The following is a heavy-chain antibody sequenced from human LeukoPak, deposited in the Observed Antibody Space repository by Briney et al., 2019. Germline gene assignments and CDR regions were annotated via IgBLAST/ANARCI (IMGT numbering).Heavy chain of an antibody. D-gene: IGHD5-24*01. Sequence: PSETLSLTCTVSGGSISSFYWSWIRQPPGKGPEWIGYIYHSGSAKYNPSLKSRVTISVDTSKNQFSLKLSSVTAADTAVYYCARQPVEMSTIAAIDYWGQGTLVTVSS. J-gene: IGHJ4*02. CDR2: IYHSGSA. V-gene: IGHV4-59*01. CDR3: ARQPVEMSTIAAIDY. CDR1: GGSISSFY.